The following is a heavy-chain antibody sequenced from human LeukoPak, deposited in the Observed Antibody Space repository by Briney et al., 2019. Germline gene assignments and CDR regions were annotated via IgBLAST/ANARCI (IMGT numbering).Heavy chain of an antibody. CDR2: ISYDGSNK. Sequence: GGSLRLSCAASGFTFSSYAMHWVRQAPGKGLEWVAVISYDGSNKYYADSVKGRFTISRDNSKNTLYLQMNSLRAEDTAVYYCARVSMSGEFDYWGQGTLVTVSS. D-gene: IGHD2/OR15-2a*01. J-gene: IGHJ4*02. CDR1: GFTFSSYA. CDR3: ARVSMSGEFDY. V-gene: IGHV3-30-3*01.